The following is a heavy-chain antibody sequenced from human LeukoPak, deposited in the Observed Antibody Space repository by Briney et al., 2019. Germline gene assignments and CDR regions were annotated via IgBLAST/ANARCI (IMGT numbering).Heavy chain of an antibody. CDR2: ISSSGSTI. CDR3: ARGYYYGSGTLGPFDS. D-gene: IGHD3-10*01. V-gene: IGHV3-48*04. CDR1: GFTFSNIW. Sequence: GGSLRLSCAASGFTFSNIWMSWVRQAPGKGLEWVSYISSSGSTIYNADSVKGRFTISRDNAKNSLYLQMNSLRAEDAAVYYCARGYYYGSGTLGPFDSWGQGTLVTVSS. J-gene: IGHJ5*01.